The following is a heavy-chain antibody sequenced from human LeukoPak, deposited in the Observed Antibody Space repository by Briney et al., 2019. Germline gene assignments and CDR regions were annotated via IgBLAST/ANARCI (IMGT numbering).Heavy chain of an antibody. CDR3: ARDRSPTYYDSSGYYY. J-gene: IGHJ4*02. Sequence: ASVKVSCKPSGYTFTSYYMHWVRQAPGQGLEWMGIINPSGGSTSYAQKFQGRVTMTRDTSTSTVYMELSSLRSEDTAVYYCARDRSPTYYDSSGYYYWGQGTLVTVSS. CDR1: GYTFTSYY. D-gene: IGHD3-22*01. CDR2: INPSGGST. V-gene: IGHV1-46*01.